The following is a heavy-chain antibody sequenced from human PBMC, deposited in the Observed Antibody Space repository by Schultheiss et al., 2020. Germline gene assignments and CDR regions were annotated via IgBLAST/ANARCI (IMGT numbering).Heavy chain of an antibody. V-gene: IGHV3-23*01. CDR3: VKMIYYYGMDV. D-gene: IGHD3-16*01. J-gene: IGHJ6*02. CDR2: ISGGGSHT. CDR1: GFTFSDYV. Sequence: GESLKISCVGSGFTFSDYVMNWVRQAPGKGLEWVSMISGGGSHTYYSDSVKGRFTISRDNSKNTLFLQMNSLRAEDTAVYYCVKMIYYYGMDVWGQGTTVTVSS.